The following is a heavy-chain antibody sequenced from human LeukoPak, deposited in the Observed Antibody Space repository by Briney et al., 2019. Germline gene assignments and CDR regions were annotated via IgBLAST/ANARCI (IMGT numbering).Heavy chain of an antibody. CDR2: INPNSGGT. D-gene: IGHD2-21*02. J-gene: IGHJ6*02. Sequence: GASVKVSCKASGYTFTGYYMHWVRQAPGQGLEWMGWINPNSGGTNYAQKFQGRVTMTRDTSTSTAYMELSRLRSDDTAVYYCARGTTTGDSFYYYYGMDVWGQGTTVTVSS. CDR1: GYTFTGYY. CDR3: ARGTTTGDSFYYYYGMDV. V-gene: IGHV1-2*02.